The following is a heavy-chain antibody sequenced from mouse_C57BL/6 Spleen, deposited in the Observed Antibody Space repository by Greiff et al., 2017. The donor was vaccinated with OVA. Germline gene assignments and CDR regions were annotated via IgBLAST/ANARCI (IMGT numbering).Heavy chain of an antibody. D-gene: IGHD1-2*01. Sequence: VQLQQSGAELVRPGASVKLSCKASGYTFTDYYINWVKQRPGQGLEWIARIYPGSGNTYYNEKFKGKATLTAEKSSSTAYMQLSSLTSEDSAVYFCARSTLNGAMDYWGQGTSVTVSS. CDR1: GYTFTDYY. J-gene: IGHJ4*01. CDR2: IYPGSGNT. CDR3: ARSTLNGAMDY. V-gene: IGHV1-76*01.